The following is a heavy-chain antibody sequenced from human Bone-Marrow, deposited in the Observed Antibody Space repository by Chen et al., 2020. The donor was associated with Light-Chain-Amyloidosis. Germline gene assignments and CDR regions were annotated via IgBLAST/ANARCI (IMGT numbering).Heavy chain of an antibody. CDR3: ASLHDYNTYHLPFDY. CDR2: ISSDSRSI. V-gene: IGHV3-48*03. J-gene: IGHJ4*02. Sequence: EVQLVESGGGLVQPGGSLRLSCAASGFTFDNHEMNWVRQVPGGGLEWVSYISSDSRSIYYADSVKGRFTISRDNAKNSLYLQMNSLRAEDTAVYYCASLHDYNTYHLPFDYWGQGTLVTVSS. CDR1: GFTFDNHE. D-gene: IGHD4-4*01.